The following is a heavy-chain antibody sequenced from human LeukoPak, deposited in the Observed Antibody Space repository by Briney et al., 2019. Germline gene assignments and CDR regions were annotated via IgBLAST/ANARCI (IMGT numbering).Heavy chain of an antibody. D-gene: IGHD4-23*01. J-gene: IGHJ4*02. CDR3: ARYSSHDYGGNDY. Sequence: GGSLRLSCAASGFTFSSYWMSWVRQAPGKGLEWVANIKQDGSEKYYVDSVKGRFTISRDNAKNSLYLQMNSLRAEDTAVYYCARYSSHDYGGNDYWGQGTLVTVSS. V-gene: IGHV3-7*01. CDR1: GFTFSSYW. CDR2: IKQDGSEK.